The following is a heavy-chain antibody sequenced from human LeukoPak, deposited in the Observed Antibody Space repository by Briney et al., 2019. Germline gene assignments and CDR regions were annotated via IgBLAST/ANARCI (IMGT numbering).Heavy chain of an antibody. Sequence: GGSLRLSCAASGFTFSSYAMTWVRQAPGKGLEWVSSITVSGLTTYYADSVKGRFTISRDNSKSTLFLQMNSLRAEDTAVYYCEKGLRTLDQWGQGTLVTVSS. CDR3: EKGLRTLDQ. J-gene: IGHJ4*02. CDR1: GFTFSSYA. CDR2: ITVSGLTT. V-gene: IGHV3-23*01.